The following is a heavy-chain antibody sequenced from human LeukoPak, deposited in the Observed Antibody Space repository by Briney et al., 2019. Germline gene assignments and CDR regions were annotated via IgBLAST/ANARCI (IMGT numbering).Heavy chain of an antibody. CDR3: AKELLTSGSCFDF. CDR1: GFTFSSYA. V-gene: IGHV3-23*01. CDR2: ISGSGGST. Sequence: GGSLRLSCAASGFTFSSYAMSWVRQAPGKGLEWVSAISGSGGSTYYADSVKGRFTISRDNVKNTLNLQMNSLRPEDTAMYYCAKELLTSGSCFDFCGQGTLVTVSS. J-gene: IGHJ4*02. D-gene: IGHD3-10*01.